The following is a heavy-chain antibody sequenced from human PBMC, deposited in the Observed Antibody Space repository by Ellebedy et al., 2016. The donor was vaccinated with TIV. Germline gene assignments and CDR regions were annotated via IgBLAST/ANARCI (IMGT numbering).Heavy chain of an antibody. CDR3: ARQESGLYSENAFDV. J-gene: IGHJ3*01. V-gene: IGHV5-51*01. CDR2: IYPDDSDV. CDR1: GYRFTNYW. D-gene: IGHD2-21*01. Sequence: GESLKISCEGSGYRFTNYWIGWVRQLPGKGLELMGIIYPDDSDVRYSPSFQGQVIISADKSISTASLQWTSLKASDTAIYYCARQESGLYSENAFDVWGQGTKVTVSS.